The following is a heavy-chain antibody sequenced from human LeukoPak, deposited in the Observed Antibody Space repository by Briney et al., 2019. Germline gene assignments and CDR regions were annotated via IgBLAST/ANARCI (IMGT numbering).Heavy chain of an antibody. V-gene: IGHV3-53*01. J-gene: IGHJ6*02. D-gene: IGHD3-10*01. CDR1: GFTVSSNC. CDR2: IYSGGST. Sequence: GGSLRLSCAVSGFTVSSNCMSWVRQAPGKGLEWVSVIYSGGSTYYADSVKGRFTISRDNSKNTLYLQMNSLRAEDTAVYYCARADYPGSGSYYYYYYYYYGMDVWGQGTTVTVSS. CDR3: ARADYPGSGSYYYYYYYYYGMDV.